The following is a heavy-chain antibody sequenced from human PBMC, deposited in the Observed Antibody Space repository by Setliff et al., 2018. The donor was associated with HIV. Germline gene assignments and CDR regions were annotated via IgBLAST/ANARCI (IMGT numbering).Heavy chain of an antibody. CDR3: AKGVAVAGTYFQH. CDR1: GVSINTYY. CDR2: INHSGST. Sequence: SETLSLTCSVSGVSINTYYWTWIRQPPGKGLEWLGEINHSGSTNYNPSLKSRVTISVDTSKNQFSLKLSSVTAADTAVYYCAKGVAVAGTYFQHWGQGTLVTVSS. J-gene: IGHJ1*01. V-gene: IGHV4-34*01. D-gene: IGHD6-19*01.